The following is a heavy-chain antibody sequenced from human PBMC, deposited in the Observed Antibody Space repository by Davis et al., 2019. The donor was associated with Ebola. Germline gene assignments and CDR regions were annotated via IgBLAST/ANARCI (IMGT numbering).Heavy chain of an antibody. Sequence: GGSLRLSCVASGFTFSTYSINWVRQAPGKGLEWVSSITSSSKYIYYADSVKGRFTISRDNAKNSLYLQMNSLRAEDTAVYYCAGCEYSGYDSWGYYYYGMDVWGQGTTVTVSS. V-gene: IGHV3-21*01. J-gene: IGHJ6*02. CDR1: GFTFSTYS. CDR2: ITSSSKYI. D-gene: IGHD5-12*01. CDR3: AGCEYSGYDSWGYYYYGMDV.